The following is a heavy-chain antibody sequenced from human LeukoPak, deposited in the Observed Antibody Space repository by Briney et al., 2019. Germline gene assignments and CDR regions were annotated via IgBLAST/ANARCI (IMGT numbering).Heavy chain of an antibody. V-gene: IGHV3-30*02. J-gene: IGHJ4*02. D-gene: IGHD2-21*02. CDR2: IRYDGSNK. CDR1: GFTFSSYG. Sequence: GGSLRLSCAASGFTFSSYGMHWVRQAPGKGLEWVAFIRYDGSNKYYADSVKGRFTISRDNSKNTLYLQMNSLRAEDTAVYYCARGRLVVTAIDYWGQGTLVTVSS. CDR3: ARGRLVVTAIDY.